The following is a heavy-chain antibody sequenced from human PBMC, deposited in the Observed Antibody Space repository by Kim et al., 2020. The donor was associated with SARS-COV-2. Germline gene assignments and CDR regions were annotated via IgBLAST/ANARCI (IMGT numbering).Heavy chain of an antibody. V-gene: IGHV3-15*01. CDR3: TTGPRWELLGYYYYGMDV. CDR1: GFTFSNAW. D-gene: IGHD1-26*01. CDR2: IKSKTDSGTT. Sequence: GGSLRLSCAASGFTFSNAWMSWVRQAPGKGLEWVGRIKSKTDSGTTDYAAPVKGRFTISRDDSKNTLYLQMNSLKTEDTAVYYCTTGPRWELLGYYYYGMDVWGQGTTVTVSS. J-gene: IGHJ6*02.